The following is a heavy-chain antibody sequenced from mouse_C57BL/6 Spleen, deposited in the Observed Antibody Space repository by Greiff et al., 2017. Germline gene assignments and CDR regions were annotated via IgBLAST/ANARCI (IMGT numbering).Heavy chain of an antibody. V-gene: IGHV5-9*01. D-gene: IGHD2-2*01. J-gene: IGHJ3*01. CDR2: ISGGGGNT. CDR3: ARHGLPSFFFAY. CDR1: GFTFSSYT. Sequence: EVKLMESGGGLVKPRGSLKLSCAASGFTFSSYTMSWVRQTPEKRLEWVATISGGGGNTYYPDSVKGRFTISRDNAKNTLYLQMSSLRSEDTALYYCARHGLPSFFFAYWGQGTLVTVSA.